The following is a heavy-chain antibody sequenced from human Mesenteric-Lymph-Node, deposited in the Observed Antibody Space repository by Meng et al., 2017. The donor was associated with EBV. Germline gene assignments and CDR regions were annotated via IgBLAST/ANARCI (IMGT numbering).Heavy chain of an antibody. CDR2: VYYSGST. J-gene: IGHJ5*02. CDR3: ARENPARGNWFDP. D-gene: IGHD3-10*01. V-gene: IGHV4-61*01. Sequence: QVQLQESGPGLVKPSGTLSLTCTVSGGSVSSTSYYWSWIRQPPGKRLEWIGYVYYSGSTNYNPSLKSRVTISVDTSKNQFSLNLYSVTAADTAVYYRARENPARGNWFDPWGQGALVTVSS. CDR1: GGSVSSTSYY.